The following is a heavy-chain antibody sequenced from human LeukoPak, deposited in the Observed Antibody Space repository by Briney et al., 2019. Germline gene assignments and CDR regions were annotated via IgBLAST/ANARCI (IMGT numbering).Heavy chain of an antibody. J-gene: IGHJ4*02. CDR3: ASGDNDPLLDY. CDR2: IYYSGST. V-gene: IGHV4-59*12. CDR1: GGSISSYY. D-gene: IGHD1-1*01. Sequence: SETLSLTCTVSGGSISSYYWSWIWQPPRKGLEWIGYIYYSGSTNYNPSLKSRVTISVDTSKNQFSLKLSSLTAADTAVYYCASGDNDPLLDYWGQGTLVTVSS.